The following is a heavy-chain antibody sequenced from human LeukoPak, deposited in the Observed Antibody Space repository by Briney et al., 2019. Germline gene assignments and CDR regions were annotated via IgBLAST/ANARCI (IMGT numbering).Heavy chain of an antibody. V-gene: IGHV3-7*01. CDR3: GRGSAIDAFDI. CDR1: GFTFSSYW. J-gene: IGHJ3*02. Sequence: PGGSLRLSCAASGFTFSSYWMSWVRQAPGKGLEWVANIKQDGSEKYYVDSVKGRFTKSRDNAKNSLNLQMNSLRAEDTGVYYWGRGSAIDAFDIWGQGTMVTVSS. D-gene: IGHD5-18*01. CDR2: IKQDGSEK.